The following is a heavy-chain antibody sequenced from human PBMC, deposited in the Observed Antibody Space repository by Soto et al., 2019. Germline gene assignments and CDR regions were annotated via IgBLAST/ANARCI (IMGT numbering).Heavy chain of an antibody. Sequence: EVQLLESGGGLVQPGGSLRLSCAASGFTFSSYAMSWVRQAPGKGLQWVSTISGSGGSTYYADSVKGRFTISRDNSKNTLYLQMNSLRAEDTAVYYCAKDQMGNWNYYFDYWGQGTLVTVSS. J-gene: IGHJ4*02. CDR2: ISGSGGST. D-gene: IGHD1-7*01. CDR3: AKDQMGNWNYYFDY. V-gene: IGHV3-23*01. CDR1: GFTFSSYA.